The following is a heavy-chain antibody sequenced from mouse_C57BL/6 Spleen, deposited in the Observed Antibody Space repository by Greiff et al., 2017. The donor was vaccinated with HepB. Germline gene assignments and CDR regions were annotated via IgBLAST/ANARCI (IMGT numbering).Heavy chain of an antibody. CDR1: GYTFTSYW. Sequence: VQLQQSGAELVKPGASVKMSCKASGYTFTSYWITWVKQRPGQGLEWIGDIYPGSGSTKYNEKVKSKATLTVDTSSSTAYMQLSRLTSEDSAVYYCAREEVLSYVSPHWYFDVWGTGTTVTVSS. D-gene: IGHD1-1*01. CDR3: AREEVLSYVSPHWYFDV. V-gene: IGHV1-55*01. CDR2: IYPGSGST. J-gene: IGHJ1*03.